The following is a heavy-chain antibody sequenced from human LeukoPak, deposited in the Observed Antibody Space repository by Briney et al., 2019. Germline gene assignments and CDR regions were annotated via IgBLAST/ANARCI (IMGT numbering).Heavy chain of an antibody. V-gene: IGHV4-34*01. CDR1: GGSFSGYY. D-gene: IGHD2-2*01. Sequence: SETLSLTCAVYGGSFSGYYWSWIRQAPGKGLEWIGEINHSGSTNYNPSLKSRVTISVDTSKNQFSLKLSSVTAADTAVYYCARAGCSSTSCYWGRILFDPWGQGTLVTVSS. CDR2: INHSGST. J-gene: IGHJ5*02. CDR3: ARAGCSSTSCYWGRILFDP.